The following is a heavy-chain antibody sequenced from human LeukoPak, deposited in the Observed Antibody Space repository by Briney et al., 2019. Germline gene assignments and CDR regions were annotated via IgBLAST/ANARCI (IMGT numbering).Heavy chain of an antibody. CDR3: ATWYSGSYCFDY. D-gene: IGHD1-26*01. J-gene: IGHJ4*02. V-gene: IGHV1-24*01. CDR2: FDPEDGET. CDR1: GYTLTELS. Sequence: ASVKVSCKVSGYTLTELSMHWVRQAPGKGLEWMGGFDPEDGETIYAQKFQGRVTMTEDTSTDTAYMELSSLRSEDTAVYYCATWYSGSYCFDYWGQGTLVTVSS.